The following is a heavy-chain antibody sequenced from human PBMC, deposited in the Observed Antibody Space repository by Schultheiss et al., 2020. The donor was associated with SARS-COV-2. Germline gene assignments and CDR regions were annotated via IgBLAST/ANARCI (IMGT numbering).Heavy chain of an antibody. CDR3: ARGRRTHIVIVNYYYYYMDV. CDR1: GGSVSSGSYY. J-gene: IGHJ6*03. CDR2: INDSGST. D-gene: IGHD2/OR15-2a*01. V-gene: IGHV4-39*07. Sequence: SQTLSLTCTVSGGSVSSGSYYWSWIRQPPGKGLEWIGEINDSGSTNYNPSLKSRITISVDTSKNQFSLKLSSVTAADTAVYYCARGRRTHIVIVNYYYYYMDVWGKGTTVTVSS.